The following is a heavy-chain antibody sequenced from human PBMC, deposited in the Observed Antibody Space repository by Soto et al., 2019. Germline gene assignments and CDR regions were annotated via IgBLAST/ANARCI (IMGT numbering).Heavy chain of an antibody. CDR1: GFTFSTYA. Sequence: GGSLRLSCEASGFTFSTYAMSWVRQAPGKGLEWVSGISHSGDNTYYPDSVKGRFTISRDNSKNTLYLQMNNLRAEDTAVYYCADGGEWSFNFVYWGQGTLVTVSS. D-gene: IGHD3-3*01. CDR3: ADGGEWSFNFVY. CDR2: ISHSGDNT. V-gene: IGHV3-23*01. J-gene: IGHJ4*02.